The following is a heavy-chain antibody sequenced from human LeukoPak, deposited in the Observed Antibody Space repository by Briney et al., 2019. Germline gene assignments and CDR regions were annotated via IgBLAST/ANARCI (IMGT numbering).Heavy chain of an antibody. CDR1: GFTFSSYS. Sequence: GRSLRLSCAASGFTFSSYSMTWVRQAPGKGLEWVSSISSSSSYIYYADSVKGRFTISRDNAKNSLYLQMNSLRAEDTAVYYCARDVVDTAEGAFDIWGQGTMVTVSS. CDR2: ISSSSSYI. V-gene: IGHV3-21*01. CDR3: ARDVVDTAEGAFDI. J-gene: IGHJ3*02. D-gene: IGHD5-18*01.